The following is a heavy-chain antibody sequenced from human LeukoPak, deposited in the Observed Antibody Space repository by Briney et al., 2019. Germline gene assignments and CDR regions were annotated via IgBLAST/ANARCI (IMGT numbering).Heavy chain of an antibody. D-gene: IGHD5-18*01. V-gene: IGHV3-74*01. CDR1: GFTFSSYW. CDR3: ARSRGYSYGDFDY. CDR2: IKSDGSST. Sequence: GGSLRLSCAASGFTFSSYWMHWVRQAPGKGLVWVSRIKSDGSSTNYADSVKGRFTISRDNAKNTLYLQMNSLRAEGTAVYYCARSRGYSYGDFDYWGQGTLVTVSS. J-gene: IGHJ4*02.